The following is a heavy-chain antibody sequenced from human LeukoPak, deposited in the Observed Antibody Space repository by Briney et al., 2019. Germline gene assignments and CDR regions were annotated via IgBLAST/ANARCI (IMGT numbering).Heavy chain of an antibody. CDR1: GFTFSSYW. V-gene: IGHV3-7*01. J-gene: IGHJ4*02. CDR3: ARDLDY. CDR2: IKEDGSEK. Sequence: PGGSLRLSCAVSGFTFSSYWMSWVRQAPGKGLEWVANIKEDGSEKYYVDPVKGRFTISRDNAKNSVYLQMNSLRAEDTAVYYCARDLDYWGQGTLVTVSS.